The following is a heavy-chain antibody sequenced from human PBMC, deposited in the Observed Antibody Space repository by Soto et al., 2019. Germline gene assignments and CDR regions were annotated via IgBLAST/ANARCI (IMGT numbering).Heavy chain of an antibody. CDR3: ARFYASGRWGFDY. CDR1: GYTFTSYG. D-gene: IGHD3-10*01. Sequence: QVQLVQSGAEMKKPGVSVKVSCKASGYTFTSYGISWVRQAPGQGLEWMGWISPYNGKINYAQKLQGRVTMTTDTATSTAYLELRSLRSDATAGYCCARFYASGRWGFDYWGRGTLVTVSS. V-gene: IGHV1-18*01. CDR2: ISPYNGKI. J-gene: IGHJ4*02.